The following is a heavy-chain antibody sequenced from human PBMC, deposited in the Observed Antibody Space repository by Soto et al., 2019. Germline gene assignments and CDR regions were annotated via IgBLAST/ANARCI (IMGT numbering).Heavy chain of an antibody. CDR2: VYSGGST. CDR1: GFTVTPNY. D-gene: IGHD3-10*01. J-gene: IGHJ3*02. CDR3: ANGFSWKTDSCDS. V-gene: IGHV3-66*01. Sequence: EVQLVESGGGWVQPGGSLRLSCAASGFTVTPNYMRWCRQPPGQGLEWVSVVYSGGSTYYADSVKGRVTVSSANSKNSLYLHMNSLRAEATGVSDCANGFSWKTDSCDSWGQGTVVTVSS.